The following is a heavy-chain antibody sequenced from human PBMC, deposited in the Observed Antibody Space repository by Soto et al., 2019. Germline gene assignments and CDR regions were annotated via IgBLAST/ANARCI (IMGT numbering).Heavy chain of an antibody. Sequence: QVQLVQSGAEVKKPGASVKVSCKASGYTFTSYGISWVRQAPGQGLEWMGWISAYNGNKKYAQKVQGRVTMTTDTSPTTSYMEVRSMGSDDTAVYYCARDAAIGMNDYWGQGTLVTVSS. CDR1: GYTFTSYG. J-gene: IGHJ4*02. CDR3: ARDAAIGMNDY. CDR2: ISAYNGNK. D-gene: IGHD1-20*01. V-gene: IGHV1-18*01.